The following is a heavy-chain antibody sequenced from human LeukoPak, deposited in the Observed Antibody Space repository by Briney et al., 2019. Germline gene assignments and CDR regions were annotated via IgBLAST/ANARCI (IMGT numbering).Heavy chain of an antibody. CDR1: GYTFTSYD. CDR3: ARNTVSYSSSPAMDDYYYMDV. V-gene: IGHV1-8*01. CDR2: MNPNSGNT. D-gene: IGHD6-6*01. J-gene: IGHJ6*03. Sequence: GASVKVSCKASGYTFTSYDINWVRQATGQGLEWMGWMNPNSGNTGYAQKFQGRVTMTRNTSISTAYMELSSLRSEDTAVYYCARNTVSYSSSPAMDDYYYMDVWGKGTTVTVSS.